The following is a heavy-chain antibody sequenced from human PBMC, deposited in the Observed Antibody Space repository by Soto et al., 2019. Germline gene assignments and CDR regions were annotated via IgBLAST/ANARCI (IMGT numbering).Heavy chain of an antibody. D-gene: IGHD3-3*01. V-gene: IGHV1-18*01. CDR2: ISAYNGNT. CDR3: ATSGYXFWSGYPPLDYYYGMDV. Sequence: SVKVSCKASGYTFTSYGISWVLQAPGQVLELMGWISAYNGNTNYAQKLQGRVTMTTDTSTSTAYMELRSLRSDDTAVYYCATSGYXFWSGYPPLDYYYGMDVWGQGTTVTVSS. J-gene: IGHJ6*02. CDR1: GYTFTSYG.